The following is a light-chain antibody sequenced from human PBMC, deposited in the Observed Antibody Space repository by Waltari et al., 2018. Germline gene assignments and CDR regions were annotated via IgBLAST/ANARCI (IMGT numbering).Light chain of an antibody. CDR3: QSFDTSLSDGVV. J-gene: IGLJ2*01. V-gene: IGLV1-40*02. Sequence: QSILTQPPSVPRAPGQRVPISCTGASPNLRADPQDPWFQDFPGRGPKLLIYGNHPRPSGIPDRFSGSKSGTSASLTITGLQAEDEADYYCQSFDTSLSDGVVFGGGTKV. CDR2: GNH. CDR1: SPNLRADPQ.